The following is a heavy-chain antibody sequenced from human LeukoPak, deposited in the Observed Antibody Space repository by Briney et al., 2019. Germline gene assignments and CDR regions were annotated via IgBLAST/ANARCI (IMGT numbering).Heavy chain of an antibody. CDR3: ARLDHGYCSSTSCYLTDY. Sequence: ASVKVSCKASGYTFTSYGISWVRQAPGQGLEWMGWISAYNGNTNYAQKLQGGVTMTTDTSTSTAYMELRSLRSDDTAVYYCARLDHGYCSSTSCYLTDYWGQGTLVTVSS. CDR1: GYTFTSYG. D-gene: IGHD2-2*01. CDR2: ISAYNGNT. J-gene: IGHJ4*02. V-gene: IGHV1-18*01.